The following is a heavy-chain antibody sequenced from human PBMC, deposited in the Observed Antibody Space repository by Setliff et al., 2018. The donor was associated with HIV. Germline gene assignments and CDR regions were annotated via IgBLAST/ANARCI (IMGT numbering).Heavy chain of an antibody. D-gene: IGHD3-10*01. CDR1: GYRFTTYN. Sequence: GASVKVSCKASGYRFTTYNIHWVRQGPGQGLEWMGGFDPEKGETVYAQKLQGRVTMTDDTSTDTAYMELSSLRSEDTAVYFCWFGEPVGPFDIWGQGTRVTVSS. V-gene: IGHV1-24*01. CDR2: FDPEKGET. J-gene: IGHJ3*02. CDR3: WFGEPVGPFDI.